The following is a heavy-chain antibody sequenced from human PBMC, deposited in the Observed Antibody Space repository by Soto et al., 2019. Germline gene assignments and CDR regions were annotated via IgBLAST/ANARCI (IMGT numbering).Heavy chain of an antibody. J-gene: IGHJ6*02. CDR2: IRQDTGER. CDR3: ARGIGVDV. V-gene: IGHV3-7*03. Sequence: EVQLVESGGGFVQPGGSLRLSCVASGFTFSSYWMSWVRQAPGKGLEWVANIRQDTGERNYVDSVKGRFTISRDNAKDSLYLQMNRMRAEDTAVYYCARGIGVDVWGQGTTVTVSS. D-gene: IGHD3-10*01. CDR1: GFTFSSYW.